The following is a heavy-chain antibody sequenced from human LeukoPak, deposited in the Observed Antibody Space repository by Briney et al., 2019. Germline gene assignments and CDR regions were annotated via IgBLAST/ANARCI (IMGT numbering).Heavy chain of an antibody. CDR1: RGTFSSYT. V-gene: IGHV1-69*02. Sequence: SSVKVSCKASRGTFSSYTISWVRQAPGQRLEWMGRIIPILGIANYAQKFQGRVTITADKSTSTAYMELSSLRSEDTAVYYCAASDTAMVIPHYYYYYGMDVWGQGTTVTVSS. D-gene: IGHD5-18*01. J-gene: IGHJ6*02. CDR3: AASDTAMVIPHYYYYYGMDV. CDR2: IIPILGIA.